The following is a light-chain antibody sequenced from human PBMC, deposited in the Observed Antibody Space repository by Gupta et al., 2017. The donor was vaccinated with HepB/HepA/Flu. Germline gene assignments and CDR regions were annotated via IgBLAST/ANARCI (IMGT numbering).Light chain of an antibody. CDR1: QSISTY. Sequence: MTQTPSSLSASLGDRVTITCRASQSISTYLNWYQYKPGTVPKLLIFAASILQDGVPSRFSGSGSGTVFTLAISSLQPDDVATYFCQQSRSMPFTFGPGPQWIS. CDR3: QQSRSMPFT. J-gene: IGKJ3*01. CDR2: AAS. V-gene: IGKV1-39*01.